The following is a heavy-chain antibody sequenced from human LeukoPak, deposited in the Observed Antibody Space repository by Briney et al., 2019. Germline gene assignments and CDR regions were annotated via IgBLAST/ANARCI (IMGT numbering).Heavy chain of an antibody. CDR2: IIPILGIA. V-gene: IGHV1-69*10. J-gene: IGHJ6*02. CDR3: ARGGVVVVAATEWYYGMDV. CDR1: GGTFSSYA. Sequence: SVKVSCKASGGTFSSYAISWVRQAPGQGLEWMGGIIPILGIANYAQKFQGRVTITADKSTSTAYMELSSLRSEDTAVYYCARGGVVVVAATEWYYGMDVWGQGTTVTVSS. D-gene: IGHD2-15*01.